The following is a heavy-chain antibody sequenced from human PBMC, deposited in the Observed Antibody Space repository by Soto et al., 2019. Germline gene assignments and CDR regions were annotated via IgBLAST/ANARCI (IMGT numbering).Heavy chain of an antibody. Sequence: ETLSLTCTVSGGSISSSSYYWGWIRQPPGKGLEWIGSIFYSGSTYYNPSLKSRVTISVDTSKNQFSLKLSSVTAADTAVYYCARADDIFLFDPWGQGTLVTVSS. V-gene: IGHV4-39*07. CDR1: GGSISSSSYY. CDR2: IFYSGST. CDR3: ARADDIFLFDP. D-gene: IGHD3-9*01. J-gene: IGHJ5*02.